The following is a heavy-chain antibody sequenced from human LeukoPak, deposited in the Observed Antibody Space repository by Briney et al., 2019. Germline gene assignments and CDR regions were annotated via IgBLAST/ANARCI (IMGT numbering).Heavy chain of an antibody. J-gene: IGHJ3*02. Sequence: GGSLRLSCAASGFTFSSYWMSWVRQAPGKGLEWVANIKQDGSEKYYVDSVKGRFTISRDNAKNSLYLQMNSLRAEDTAMYYCARNIWFGESSDGSDIWGQGTMVTVSS. CDR2: IKQDGSEK. CDR1: GFTFSSYW. CDR3: ARNIWFGESSDGSDI. V-gene: IGHV3-7*03. D-gene: IGHD3-10*01.